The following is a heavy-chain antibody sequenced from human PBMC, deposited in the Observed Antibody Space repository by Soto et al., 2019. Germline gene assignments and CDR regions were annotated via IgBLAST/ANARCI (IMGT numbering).Heavy chain of an antibody. CDR2: IIPIFGTA. J-gene: IGHJ5*02. CDR3: ARDRSWNDRLHWFDP. Sequence: SVKVSCKASRGTFSSYAISWVRQAPGQGLEWMGGIIPIFGTANYAQKFQGRVTITADESTSTAYMELSSLRSEDTAVYYCARDRSWNDRLHWFDPWGQGTLVTVSS. CDR1: RGTFSSYA. V-gene: IGHV1-69*13. D-gene: IGHD1-1*01.